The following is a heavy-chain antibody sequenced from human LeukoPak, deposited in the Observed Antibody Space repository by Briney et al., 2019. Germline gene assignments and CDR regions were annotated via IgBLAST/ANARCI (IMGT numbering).Heavy chain of an antibody. CDR3: AGTRQGWLPQYDFDY. CDR2: INHSGST. D-gene: IGHD5-12*01. CDR1: GRSFSDYS. V-gene: IGHV4-34*01. J-gene: IGHJ4*02. Sequence: PLETLSLSCAVYGRSFSDYSRSWIRQPPGKGLEWIGEINHSGSTNYNPSLKSRVTISLDTSKNQFSLRLSSVTAADTAVYYCAGTRQGWLPQYDFDYWGQGTLVTVSS.